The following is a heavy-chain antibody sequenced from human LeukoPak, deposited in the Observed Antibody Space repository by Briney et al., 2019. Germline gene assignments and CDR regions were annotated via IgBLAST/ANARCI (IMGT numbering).Heavy chain of an antibody. CDR3: AKEMLGRRWAIDI. D-gene: IGHD1-1*01. J-gene: IGHJ3*02. V-gene: IGHV3-30*02. CDR2: IRYDGSNK. CDR1: GFTFSSYG. Sequence: GGSLRLPCAACGFTFSSYGMHWVGQARGKGLVGVAFIRYDGSNKYYADSVKGRFTISRDNSKNTLYLQMNSLRAEDTAVDYCAKEMLGRRWAIDIWGQGTMVTVSS.